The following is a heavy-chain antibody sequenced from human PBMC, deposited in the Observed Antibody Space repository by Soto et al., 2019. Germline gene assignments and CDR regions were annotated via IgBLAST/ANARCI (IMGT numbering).Heavy chain of an antibody. V-gene: IGHV3-74*01. J-gene: IGHJ3*02. CDR1: GFTFSSYW. CDR3: ARDPTSVYCNGGGCYSDAYDI. Sequence: GGSLRLSCAASGFTFSSYWMHWVRQAPGKGLVWVSRINSDGSSTSYADSVKGRFTISRDNAKTTLYLQMNSLRAEDTAVYYCARDPTSVYCNGGGCYSDAYDIWGRGTMVTVS. D-gene: IGHD2-15*01. CDR2: INSDGSST.